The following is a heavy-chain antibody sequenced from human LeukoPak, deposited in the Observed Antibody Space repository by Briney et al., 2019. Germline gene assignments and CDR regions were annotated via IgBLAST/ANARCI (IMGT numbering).Heavy chain of an antibody. CDR3: AGAEPRGIIWYPY. CDR1: GGFIINGKW. V-gene: IGHV4/OR15-8*01. CDR2: ISHSGSP. J-gene: IGHJ4*02. Sequence: SETLSLTCGVSGGFIINGKWWSWVRQPPGKGLEWIGEISHSGSPNYNPSLKGRLTISVDTAKNQFSLRLSSVTAADTAVYYCAGAEPRGIIWYPYWGQGTLVTVSS. D-gene: IGHD6-13*01.